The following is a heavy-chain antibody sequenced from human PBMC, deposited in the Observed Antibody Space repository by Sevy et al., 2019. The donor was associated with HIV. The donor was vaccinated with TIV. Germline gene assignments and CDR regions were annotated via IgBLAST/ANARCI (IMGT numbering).Heavy chain of an antibody. V-gene: IGHV3-23*01. J-gene: IGHJ4*02. CDR2: INGRGGST. D-gene: IGHD6-13*01. CDR1: GYSFSSYA. Sequence: GGSLRLSCVVSGYSFSSYAISWVRQAPGKGLEWVSTINGRGGSTYYADSVKGRFTISRANPKNTLFLQMINLRVDDTAIYYCARPRPRIAAAASAFYDNWGQGTLVTVSS. CDR3: ARPRPRIAAAASAFYDN.